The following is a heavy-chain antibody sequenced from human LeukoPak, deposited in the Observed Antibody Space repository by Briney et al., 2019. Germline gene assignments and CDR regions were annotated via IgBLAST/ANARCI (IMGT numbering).Heavy chain of an antibody. CDR3: ASASMRYSSSWYTPH. CDR2: IIPIFGTA. Sequence: AASVKVSCKASGGTFSSYAISWVRQAPGQGLEWMGGIIPIFGTANYAQKFQGRVTITADESTSTAYMELSSLRSEDTAVYYCASASMRYSSSWYTPHWGQGTLVTVSS. V-gene: IGHV1-69*13. J-gene: IGHJ4*02. D-gene: IGHD6-13*01. CDR1: GGTFSSYA.